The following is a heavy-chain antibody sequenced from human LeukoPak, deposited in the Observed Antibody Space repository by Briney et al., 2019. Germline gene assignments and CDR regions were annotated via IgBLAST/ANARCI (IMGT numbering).Heavy chain of an antibody. D-gene: IGHD6-13*01. CDR1: GGSISSSSYY. V-gene: IGHV4-39*01. Sequence: SETLSLTCTVSGGSISSSSYYWGWIRQPPGKGLEWIGSIYYSGSTYYNPSLKSRVTISVDTSKNQFSLKLSSVTAADTAVYYCARLCPPGYRVGYFDYWGQGTLVTVSS. CDR3: ARLCPPGYRVGYFDY. CDR2: IYYSGST. J-gene: IGHJ4*02.